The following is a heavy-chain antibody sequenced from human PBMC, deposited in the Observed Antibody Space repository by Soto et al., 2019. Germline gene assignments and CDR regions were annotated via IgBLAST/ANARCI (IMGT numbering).Heavy chain of an antibody. CDR3: AKDTQEQWLYRDAFDI. D-gene: IGHD6-19*01. CDR1: GFTFDAYS. CDR2: ISWNSGSI. Sequence: DVQLVESGGGLVQPGRYLRLSCAASGFTFDAYSMHWFRQAPGKGLEGVSGISWNSGSIGYADSVKGRFTISRDNAKNSLYRQMNSLRAEDTDLYDCAKDTQEQWLYRDAFDIWGQGTMVTVSS. V-gene: IGHV3-9*01. J-gene: IGHJ3*02.